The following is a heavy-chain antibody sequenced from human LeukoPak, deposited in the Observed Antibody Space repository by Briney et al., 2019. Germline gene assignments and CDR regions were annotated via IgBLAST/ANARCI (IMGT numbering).Heavy chain of an antibody. Sequence: SETLSLTCAVYGGSFSGYYWSWIRQPPGKGLEWIGEINHSGSTNYKPSLKSRVTISVDTSKNQFSLKLSSVTAADTAVYYCARGADILTGYGYYYYMDVWGKGTTVTVSS. V-gene: IGHV4-34*01. CDR1: GGSFSGYY. D-gene: IGHD3-9*01. CDR3: ARGADILTGYGYYYYMDV. CDR2: INHSGST. J-gene: IGHJ6*03.